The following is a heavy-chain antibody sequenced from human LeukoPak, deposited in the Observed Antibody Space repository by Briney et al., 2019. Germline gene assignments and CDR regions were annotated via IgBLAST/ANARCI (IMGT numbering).Heavy chain of an antibody. CDR3: AGLGAGTTFDYYYGMDV. CDR2: MNPNSGNT. V-gene: IGHV1-8*01. CDR1: GYTFTSYD. J-gene: IGHJ6*02. Sequence: ASVKVSCKASGYTFTSYDINWARQATGQGLEWMGWMNPNSGNTGYAQKFQGRVTMTRNTSISTAYMELSSLRSEDTAVYYCAGLGAGTTFDYYYGMDVWGQGTTVTVSS. D-gene: IGHD1-1*01.